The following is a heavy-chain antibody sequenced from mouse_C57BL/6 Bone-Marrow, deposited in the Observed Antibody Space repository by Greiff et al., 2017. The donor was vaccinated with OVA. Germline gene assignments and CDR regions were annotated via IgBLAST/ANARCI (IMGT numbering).Heavy chain of an antibody. Sequence: EVKLMESGGGLVKPGGSLKLSCAASGFTFSSYAMSWVRQTPEKRLEWVATISDGGSYTYYPDNVKGRFTISRDNAKNNLYLQMSHLKSEDTAMYYCAEGKRFAYWGQGTLVTVSA. CDR1: GFTFSSYA. D-gene: IGHD2-1*01. J-gene: IGHJ3*01. CDR2: ISDGGSYT. V-gene: IGHV5-4*03. CDR3: AEGKRFAY.